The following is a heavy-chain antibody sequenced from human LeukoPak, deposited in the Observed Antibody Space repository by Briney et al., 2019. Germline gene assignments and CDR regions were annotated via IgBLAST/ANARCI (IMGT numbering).Heavy chain of an antibody. CDR3: ARVLRKGPYGDGGYFYFFMDV. CDR2: ISGNGGST. CDR1: GFTFDDYG. D-gene: IGHD4-17*01. J-gene: IGHJ6*03. Sequence: GGSLRLSCAASGFTFDDYGMSWVRQAPGKGLEWVSVISGNGGSTYYADSVKGRFTISRDNSKNTLYLQMNSLRAEDTAVYYCARVLRKGPYGDGGYFYFFMDVWGKGTTVTVSS. V-gene: IGHV3-23*01.